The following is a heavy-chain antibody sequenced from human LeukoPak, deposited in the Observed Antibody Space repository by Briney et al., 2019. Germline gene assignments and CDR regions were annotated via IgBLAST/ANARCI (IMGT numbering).Heavy chain of an antibody. D-gene: IGHD3-9*01. Sequence: GGSLRLSCAASGFTFSDYYMSWIRQAPGKGLEWVSYISSSSSCTNYADSVKGRFTISRDNAKNSLYLQMNSLRAEDTAVYYCARGCDILTGGFDYWGQGTLVTVSS. CDR2: ISSSSSCT. V-gene: IGHV3-11*05. CDR3: ARGCDILTGGFDY. J-gene: IGHJ4*02. CDR1: GFTFSDYY.